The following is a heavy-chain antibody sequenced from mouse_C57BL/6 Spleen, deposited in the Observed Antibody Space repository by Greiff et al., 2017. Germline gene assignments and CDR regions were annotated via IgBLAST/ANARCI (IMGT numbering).Heavy chain of an antibody. D-gene: IGHD1-1*01. Sequence: QVQLQQPGAELVKPGASVKLSCKASGYTFTSYWMQWVKQRPGQGLEWIGEIDPSDSYTTYNQKFKGKATLTVDTSSSTAYMQLISLTSEDSAVYYCASARYGYWGQGTTLTVSA. J-gene: IGHJ2*01. CDR2: IDPSDSYT. CDR3: ASARYGY. CDR1: GYTFTSYW. V-gene: IGHV1-50*01.